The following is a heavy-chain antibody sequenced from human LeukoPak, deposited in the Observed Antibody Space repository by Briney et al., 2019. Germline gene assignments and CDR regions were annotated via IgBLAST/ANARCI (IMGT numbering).Heavy chain of an antibody. Sequence: GGSLRLSCAVSGFTFSNACMSWVSQAPGRGREWVGRIKSKTDGGTTDYAAPVKGRFTISRDDPKNTRYLQMNSLKTEDTAVYYCTTMTNSYSYGYYHYYYYMDVWGKGTTVTVSS. D-gene: IGHD5-18*01. J-gene: IGHJ6*03. CDR3: TTMTNSYSYGYYHYYYYMDV. V-gene: IGHV3-15*01. CDR1: GFTFSNAC. CDR2: IKSKTDGGTT.